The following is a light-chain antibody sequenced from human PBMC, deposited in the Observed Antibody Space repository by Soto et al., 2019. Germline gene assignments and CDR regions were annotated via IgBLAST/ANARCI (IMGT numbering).Light chain of an antibody. V-gene: IGKV3-20*01. CDR3: QQYAVSPWT. CDR2: GAS. J-gene: IGKJ1*01. CDR1: QSVSNNY. Sequence: EIVLTQSPGTLSLSPGERATLSCRASQSVSNNYLAWYQQKLGQAPRLLICGASNRATGIPDRFSGSESGTDFALTISRLEPEDFAVYFCQQYAVSPWTFGHGTKVEIK.